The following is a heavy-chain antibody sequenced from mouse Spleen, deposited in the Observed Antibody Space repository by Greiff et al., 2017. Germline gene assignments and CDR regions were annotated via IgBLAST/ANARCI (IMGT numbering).Heavy chain of an antibody. D-gene: IGHD2-3*01. CDR2: IDPETGGT. CDR3: TRWLLPAMDY. J-gene: IGHJ4*01. V-gene: IGHV1-15*01. CDR1: GYTFTDYE. Sequence: ESGAELVRPGASVTLSCKASGYTFTDYEMHWVKQTPVHGLEWIGAIDPETGGTAYNQKFKGKATLTADKSSSTAYMELRSLTSEDSAVYYCTRWLLPAMDYWGQGTSVTVSS.